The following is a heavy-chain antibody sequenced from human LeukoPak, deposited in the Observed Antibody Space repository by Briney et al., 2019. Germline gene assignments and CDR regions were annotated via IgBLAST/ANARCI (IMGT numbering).Heavy chain of an antibody. V-gene: IGHV3-7*01. CDR1: GFTFSSDW. Sequence: TGGSLRLSCVASGFTFSSDWMIWVRQSPGKGLEWVANIKPEEGEKYYVDSVKGRFTVSRDNAKNSLYLQMNSLRAEDTAVYYCVRYYTRQSWYFDLWSRGTLVTVSS. J-gene: IGHJ2*01. D-gene: IGHD3-10*01. CDR2: IKPEEGEK. CDR3: VRYYTRQSWYFDL.